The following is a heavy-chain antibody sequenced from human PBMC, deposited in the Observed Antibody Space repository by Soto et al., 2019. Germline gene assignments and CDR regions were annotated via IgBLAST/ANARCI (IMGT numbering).Heavy chain of an antibody. J-gene: IGHJ4*02. CDR1: GFTFSSYA. Sequence: EVQLLESGGGLVQPGGSLRLSCAASGFTFSSYAMIWVRQAPGKGLEWVSSISSGGGNTYYADSVRGRFTISRDISKNTLDLQMNCLRAEDTALYYCAKDTGSQSGLDYWGQGTLVTVSS. D-gene: IGHD1-26*01. CDR3: AKDTGSQSGLDY. CDR2: ISSGGGNT. V-gene: IGHV3-23*01.